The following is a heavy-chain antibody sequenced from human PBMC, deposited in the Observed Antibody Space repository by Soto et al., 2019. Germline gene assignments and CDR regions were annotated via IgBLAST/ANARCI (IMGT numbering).Heavy chain of an antibody. CDR2: ITRDGYNK. V-gene: IGHV3-30*04. CDR3: TKSSGGSSSVGMDY. Sequence: GGSLRLSCAVSGFIFKNYALNWVRQAPGKGLEWVASITRDGYNKYYADSVKGRFTISRDNSKNTLSLQMTALRVEDSSVYYCTKSSGGSSSVGMDYWGPGTLVTAPQ. CDR1: GFIFKNYA. D-gene: IGHD6-6*01. J-gene: IGHJ4*02.